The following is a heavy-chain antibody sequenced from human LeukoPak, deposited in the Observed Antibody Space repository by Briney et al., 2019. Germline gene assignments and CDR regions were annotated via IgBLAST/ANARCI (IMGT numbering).Heavy chain of an antibody. V-gene: IGHV3-7*01. CDR2: IKQDGSEK. CDR1: GFTLSYYW. CDR3: ARYGNGAWLGHYAFDM. Sequence: GGSLRLSCAASGFTLSYYWMSWVRQAPGKGLEWVANIKQDGSEKYYVDSVKGRFTISRDNAENSLYLQMNSLRAEDTAVYYCARYGNGAWLGHYAFDMWGQGTMVTVSS. D-gene: IGHD6-19*01. J-gene: IGHJ3*02.